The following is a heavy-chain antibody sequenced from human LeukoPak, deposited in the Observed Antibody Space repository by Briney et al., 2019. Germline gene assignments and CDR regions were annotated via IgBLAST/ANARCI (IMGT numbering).Heavy chain of an antibody. CDR3: ARVVYYDSSGYAVGPDY. J-gene: IGHJ4*02. CDR1: GYPLTLGYF. CDR2: IFHTGST. V-gene: IGHV4-38-2*02. Sequence: SETLSLTCTVSGYPLTLGYFWAWLRQPPGKGLEWIGSIFHTGSTYYNPSLKSRVTISVDTSKNQFSLKLSSVTAADTAVYYCARVVYYDSSGYAVGPDYWGQGTLVTVSS. D-gene: IGHD3-22*01.